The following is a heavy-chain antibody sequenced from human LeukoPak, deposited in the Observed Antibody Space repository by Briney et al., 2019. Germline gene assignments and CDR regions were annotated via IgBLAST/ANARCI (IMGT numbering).Heavy chain of an antibody. CDR3: AKGGGGRLIYYYYMDV. D-gene: IGHD3-16*01. J-gene: IGHJ6*03. CDR1: GFTFDDYA. V-gene: IGHV3-9*03. Sequence: GGSLRLSCAASGFTFDDYAMHWVRQAPGKGLEWVSGITWNSDSIDYADSVKGRFTISRDNAKNSLYLQMNSLRAEDMAMYYCAKGGGGRLIYYYYMDVWGKGTTVTVSS. CDR2: ITWNSDSI.